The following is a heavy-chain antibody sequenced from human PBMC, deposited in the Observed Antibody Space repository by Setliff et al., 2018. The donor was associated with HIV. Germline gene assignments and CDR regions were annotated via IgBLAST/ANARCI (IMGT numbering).Heavy chain of an antibody. CDR2: VMFGGGS. Sequence: SETLSLTCSVSGGSIRSYYWSWIRQSPGKGLEWIGYVMFGGGSNYSPIFKSRVAMSIDASKNQFSLRLTSVSAADTAVYYCARDNWNLGSVHNWFDPWGQGTLVTVSS. CDR3: ARDNWNLGSVHNWFDP. D-gene: IGHD1-7*01. CDR1: GGSIRSYY. V-gene: IGHV4-59*12. J-gene: IGHJ5*02.